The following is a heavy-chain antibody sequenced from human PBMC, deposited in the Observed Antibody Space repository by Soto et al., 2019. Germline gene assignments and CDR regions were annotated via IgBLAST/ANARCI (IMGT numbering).Heavy chain of an antibody. CDR3: ARTYYDFWSGYPSFDY. V-gene: IGHV3-15*01. CDR1: GFTFTYAS. D-gene: IGHD3-3*01. J-gene: IGHJ4*02. Sequence: GGSLRLSCAASGFTFTYASMSWVRQAPGKGLEWVGLIKSKTDGGTTDYAAPVKGRFAISRDDSKNTLYLQMNSLKTEDTAVYYCARTYYDFWSGYPSFDYWGQGTLVTVSS. CDR2: IKSKTDGGTT.